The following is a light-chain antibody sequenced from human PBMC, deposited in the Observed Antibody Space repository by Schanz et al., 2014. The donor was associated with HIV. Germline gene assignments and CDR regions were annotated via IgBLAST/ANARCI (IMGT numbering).Light chain of an antibody. V-gene: IGKV3-11*01. J-gene: IGKJ1*01. Sequence: EIVLTQSPATLSLSPGERATLFCRASQSVSTTLAWYQQKPGQAPRLLIYDASSRATGIPARFSGSGSGTDFALTISSLEPEDFAVYYCQQYNDWPPRWTFGQGTKVEIK. CDR3: QQYNDWPPRWT. CDR2: DAS. CDR1: QSVSTT.